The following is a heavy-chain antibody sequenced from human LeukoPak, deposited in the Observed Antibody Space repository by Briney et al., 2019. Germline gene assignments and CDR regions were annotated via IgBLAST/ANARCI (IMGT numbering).Heavy chain of an antibody. CDR3: HIYDSSGNDAFDI. Sequence: PGGSLRLSCAASGFTFSSYWMHWVRQAPGKGLVWVSRINSDGSSTSYADSVKGRFTISRDNAKNTLYLQMNSLRAEDTAVYYCHIYDSSGNDAFDIWGQGTMVTVSS. J-gene: IGHJ3*02. D-gene: IGHD3-22*01. CDR1: GFTFSSYW. CDR2: INSDGSST. V-gene: IGHV3-74*01.